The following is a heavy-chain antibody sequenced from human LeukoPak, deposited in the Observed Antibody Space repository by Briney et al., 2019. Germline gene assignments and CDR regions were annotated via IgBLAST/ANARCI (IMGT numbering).Heavy chain of an antibody. V-gene: IGHV1-2*02. D-gene: IGHD2-2*01. CDR2: INPKSGGR. CDR1: GYTFTDYY. Sequence: ASVKVSCKASGYTFTDYYMHWVRQAPGQGLEWMGWINPKSGGRSYAQRFQGRVTMTSDTSISTAYMELSRLRSDDTAVYYCATGERLVPAAMWFDYWGQGTLVTVSS. CDR3: ATGERLVPAAMWFDY. J-gene: IGHJ4*02.